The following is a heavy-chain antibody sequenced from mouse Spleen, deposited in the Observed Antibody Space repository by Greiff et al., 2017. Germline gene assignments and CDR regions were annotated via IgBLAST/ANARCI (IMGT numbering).Heavy chain of an antibody. CDR1: GYAFTNYL. D-gene: IGHD2-14*01. Sequence: QVQLQQSGAELVRPGTSVKVSCKASGYAFTNYLIEWVKQRPGQGLEWIGVINPGSGGTNYNEKFKGKATLTADKSSSTAYMQLSSLTSDDSAVYFCARSRYRYDGGAMDYWGQGTSVTVSS. J-gene: IGHJ4*01. V-gene: IGHV1-54*01. CDR2: INPGSGGT. CDR3: ARSRYRYDGGAMDY.